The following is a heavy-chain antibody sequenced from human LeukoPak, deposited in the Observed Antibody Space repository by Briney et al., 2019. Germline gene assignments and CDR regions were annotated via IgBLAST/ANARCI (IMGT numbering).Heavy chain of an antibody. V-gene: IGHV4-59*01. Sequence: PSETLSLTCTVSGSSISSYYWSWIRQPPGKGLEWIGYIYYSGSTNYNPSLKSRVTISVDTSKNQFSLKLSSVTAADTAVYYCARVQGYYDSSGYSAEGYYFDYWGQGTLVTVS. D-gene: IGHD3-22*01. CDR2: IYYSGST. J-gene: IGHJ4*02. CDR1: GSSISSYY. CDR3: ARVQGYYDSSGYSAEGYYFDY.